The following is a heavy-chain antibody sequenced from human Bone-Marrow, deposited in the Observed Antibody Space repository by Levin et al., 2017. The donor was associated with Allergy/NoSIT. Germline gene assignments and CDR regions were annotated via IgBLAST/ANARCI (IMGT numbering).Heavy chain of an antibody. CDR2: ISYDGSNK. V-gene: IGHV3-30*18. CDR1: GFTFSSYG. Sequence: SCAASGFTFSSYGMHWVRQAPGKGLEWVAVISYDGSNKYYADSVKGRFTISRDNSKNTLYLQMNSLRAEDTAVYYCAKPPYYYGSGSTAEYFQHWGQGTLVTVSS. CDR3: AKPPYYYGSGSTAEYFQH. D-gene: IGHD3-10*01. J-gene: IGHJ1*01.